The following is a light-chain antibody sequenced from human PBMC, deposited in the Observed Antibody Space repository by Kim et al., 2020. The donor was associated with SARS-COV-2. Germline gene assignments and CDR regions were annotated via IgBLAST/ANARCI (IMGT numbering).Light chain of an antibody. CDR3: QVWDSSSDHVV. Sequence: SYELTQPPSVSVAPGKTARISCGGNNIESKSVHWYHQKPGQAPVLVVYVDSDRPSGIPERFSGSNSGNTATLTISRVEAGDEADYYCQVWDSSSDHVVFGGGTQLTVL. V-gene: IGLV3-21*03. CDR1: NIESKS. CDR2: VDS. J-gene: IGLJ2*01.